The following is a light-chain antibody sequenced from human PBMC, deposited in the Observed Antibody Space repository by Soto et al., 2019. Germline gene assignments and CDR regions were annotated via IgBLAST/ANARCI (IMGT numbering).Light chain of an antibody. V-gene: IGKV1-9*01. CDR1: QGISSY. CDR2: AAS. Sequence: DIQLTQSPSFLSASVGDRVIITCLASQGISSYLAWYQQKPGKAPKLLIYAASTLQSGVPSRFSGSGSGTEFTLTISSLQPEDFATYYCQQLNSYPPWTFGQGTKVEIK. J-gene: IGKJ1*01. CDR3: QQLNSYPPWT.